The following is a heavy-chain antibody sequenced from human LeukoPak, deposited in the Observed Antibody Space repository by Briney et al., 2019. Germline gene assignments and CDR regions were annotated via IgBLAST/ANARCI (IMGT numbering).Heavy chain of an antibody. CDR1: GFTFSSDS. CDR3: GRHRSGSGTYFIDY. D-gene: IGHD3-10*01. V-gene: IGHV3-7*01. J-gene: IGHJ4*02. CDR2: MKRDGSET. Sequence: GGSLRLSCVVSGFTFSSDSMIWVRQAPGMGLQWVANMKRDGSETNYVDSVKGRFTISRDNAKNSLYLQMNSLRAEDTAVYYCGRHRSGSGTYFIDYWGQGTLVSVSS.